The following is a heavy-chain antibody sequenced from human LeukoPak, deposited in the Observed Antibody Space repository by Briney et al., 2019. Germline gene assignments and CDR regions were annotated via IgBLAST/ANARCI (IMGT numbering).Heavy chain of an antibody. CDR3: ARDGEYSSSWYEVGEY. D-gene: IGHD6-13*01. CDR1: GGTFSSYA. CDR2: IIPILGIA. J-gene: IGHJ4*02. V-gene: IGHV1-69*04. Sequence: GASVKVSCKASGGTFSSYAIGWVRQAPGQGLEWMGRIIPILGIANYAQKFQGRVTITADKSTSTAYMELSSLRSEDTAVYYCARDGEYSSSWYEVGEYWGQGTLVTVSS.